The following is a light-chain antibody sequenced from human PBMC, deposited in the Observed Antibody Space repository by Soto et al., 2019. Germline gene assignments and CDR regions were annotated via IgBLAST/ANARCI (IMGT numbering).Light chain of an antibody. J-gene: IGKJ2*01. CDR3: QQRSTWPGT. V-gene: IGKV3-11*02. CDR2: DAS. CDR1: QSVISY. Sequence: EIVLTQSPATLSLSPGERATLSCRASQSVISYLAWYQQKPGQAPRLLIHDASNRATGIPARFRGSGSGRDFTFTISSLEPEDSGVYYCQQRSTWPGTFGQGTKLEIK.